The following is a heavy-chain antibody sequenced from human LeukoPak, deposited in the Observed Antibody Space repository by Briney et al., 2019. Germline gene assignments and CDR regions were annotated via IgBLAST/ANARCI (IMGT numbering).Heavy chain of an antibody. Sequence: GGSLRLSCAASGFTFSGSAMHWVRQASGKGLEWVGRIRSKANDYATIYAASVKGRFTISRDDSKNTAYLQMNSLKTEDTAVYYCIHEAAAGTFDYWGQGTLVTVSS. CDR1: GFTFSGSA. J-gene: IGHJ4*02. CDR3: IHEAAAGTFDY. D-gene: IGHD6-13*01. CDR2: IRSKANDYAT. V-gene: IGHV3-73*01.